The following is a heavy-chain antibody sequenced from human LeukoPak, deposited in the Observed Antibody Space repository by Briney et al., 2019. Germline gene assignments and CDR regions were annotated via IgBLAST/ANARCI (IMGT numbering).Heavy chain of an antibody. Sequence: GGSPRLSCSVSGLTFSTFWMHWVRQAPGKGLVWVSHINPDGRTTTYADSVKGRFTISRDNAKNTLYLQMNSLRAEDTAVYFCVRDAETAGSDYWGQGTLVTVSS. CDR1: GLTFSTFW. CDR2: INPDGRTT. J-gene: IGHJ4*02. D-gene: IGHD1-14*01. CDR3: VRDAETAGSDY. V-gene: IGHV3-74*01.